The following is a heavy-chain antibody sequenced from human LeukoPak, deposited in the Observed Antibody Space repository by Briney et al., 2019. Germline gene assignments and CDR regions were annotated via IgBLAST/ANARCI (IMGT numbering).Heavy chain of an antibody. CDR3: ARGRSYGERRRAFDI. CDR1: GGSMSSYY. CDR2: ISYSGST. J-gene: IGHJ3*02. D-gene: IGHD1-26*01. V-gene: IGHV4-59*01. Sequence: SETLSLTCSVSGGSMSSYYWSWIRQPPGKGLEWIGYISYSGSTNYNPSLTSRVTISIDTSKNQFSLKLNSVTAADTAVYYCARGRSYGERRRAFDIWGQGTMVTVSS.